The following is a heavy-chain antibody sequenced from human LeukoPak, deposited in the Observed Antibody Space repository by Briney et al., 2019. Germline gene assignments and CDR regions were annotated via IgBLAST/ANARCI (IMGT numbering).Heavy chain of an antibody. V-gene: IGHV3-48*03. Sequence: GGSLRLSCAASRFTFSSFEMSWVRQAPGKGLEWVSYISSSGSTIFYADSVKGRFTISRDNAKNSLYLQMNSLRAEDAAVYYCARDFLEDSLWGQGTLVTVSS. CDR3: ARDFLEDSL. CDR1: RFTFSSFE. CDR2: ISSSGSTI. J-gene: IGHJ4*02. D-gene: IGHD3-3*01.